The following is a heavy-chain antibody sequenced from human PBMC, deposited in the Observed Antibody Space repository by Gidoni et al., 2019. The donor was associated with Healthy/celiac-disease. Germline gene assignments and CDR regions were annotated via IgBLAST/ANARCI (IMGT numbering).Heavy chain of an antibody. CDR2: YGGST. V-gene: IGHV4-59*01. CDR3: ASRRYSSGWFDY. D-gene: IGHD6-19*01. Sequence: YGGSTNYNPSLKSRVTISVDTSKNQFSLKLSSVTAADTAVYYCASRRYSSGWFDYWGQGTLVTVSS. J-gene: IGHJ4*02.